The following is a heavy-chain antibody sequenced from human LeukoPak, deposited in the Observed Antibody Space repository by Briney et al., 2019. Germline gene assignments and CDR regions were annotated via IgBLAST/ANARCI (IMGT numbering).Heavy chain of an antibody. CDR1: GGSISSGSYY. CDR3: ARDAQGYYFDY. V-gene: IGHV4-61*02. CDR2: IYTSGST. J-gene: IGHJ4*02. Sequence: SETLSLTCTVSGGSISSGSYYWSWIRQPAGKGLAWIGRIYTSGSTNYNPSLKSRVTISVDTSKNQFSLKLSSVTAADTAVYYCARDAQGYYFDYWGQGNLVTVSS.